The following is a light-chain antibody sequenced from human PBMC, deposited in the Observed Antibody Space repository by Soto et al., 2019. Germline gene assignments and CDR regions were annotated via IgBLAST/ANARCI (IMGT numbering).Light chain of an antibody. Sequence: DIQMTQSTSSLSASVGDRVTITCRASQVISNYLAWYQQKPGKVPKLLIYAASTLQSGVPSRFSGSGSGTDFTLTISGLQPEDLATYYCQSYNTALPTFGQGTRLEIK. CDR3: QSYNTALPT. CDR2: AAS. J-gene: IGKJ5*01. CDR1: QVISNY. V-gene: IGKV1-27*01.